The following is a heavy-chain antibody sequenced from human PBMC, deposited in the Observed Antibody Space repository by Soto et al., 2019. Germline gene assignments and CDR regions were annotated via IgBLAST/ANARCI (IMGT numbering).Heavy chain of an antibody. CDR3: ARDPGTGAALRAYHFDY. J-gene: IGHJ4*02. V-gene: IGHV1-3*01. D-gene: IGHD1-1*01. CDR2: INAGNGDT. Sequence: GGSVKVCFKASRYRFTTYALHLVRQAPGQRLEWMGWINAGNGDTKYSEKFQGRVTITRDTSANTAYMELSSLRSEDTSVYYCARDPGTGAALRAYHFDYWGQGTMVTVSS. CDR1: RYRFTTYA.